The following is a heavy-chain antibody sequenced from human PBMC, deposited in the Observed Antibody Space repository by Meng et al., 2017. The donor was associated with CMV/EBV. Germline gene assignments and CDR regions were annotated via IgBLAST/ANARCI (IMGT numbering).Heavy chain of an antibody. CDR1: YTFNSYY. CDR3: AKDRGTYYYGSGPPDY. J-gene: IGHJ4*02. CDR2: INPSGGST. Sequence: YTFNSYYMHWVRQAPGQGLEWMGIINPSGGSTSYAQKFQGRVTMTRDTSTSTVYMELSSLRSEDTAVYYCAKDRGTYYYGSGPPDYWGQGTLVTVSS. V-gene: IGHV1-46*02. D-gene: IGHD3-10*01.